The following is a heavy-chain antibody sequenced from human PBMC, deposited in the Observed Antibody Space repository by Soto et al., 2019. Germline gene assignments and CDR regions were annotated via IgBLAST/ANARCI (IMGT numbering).Heavy chain of an antibody. CDR2: INPNSGGT. J-gene: IGHJ6*02. V-gene: IGHV1-2*02. CDR3: ARRIAAAGIPGYYYYGMDV. Sequence: ASVKVSCKASGYTFTGYYMHWVRQAPGQGLEWMGWINPNSGGTNYAQKFQGRVTMTRDTSISTAYMELSRLRSDDTAVYYCARRIAAAGIPGYYYYGMDVWGQGTTVTAP. CDR1: GYTFTGYY. D-gene: IGHD6-13*01.